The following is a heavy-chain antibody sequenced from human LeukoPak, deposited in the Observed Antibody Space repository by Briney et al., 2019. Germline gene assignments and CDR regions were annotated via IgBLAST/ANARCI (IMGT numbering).Heavy chain of an antibody. CDR1: GFTFSSYA. J-gene: IGHJ4*02. CDR3: AREVGGYSSSSTSD. CDR2: ISGSGGST. Sequence: GGSLRLSCAASGFTFSSYAMSWVRQAPGKGLEWVSAISGSGGSTYYADSVKGRFTISRDNSKNTLYLQMNSLRAEDTAMYYCAREVGGYSSSSTSDWGQGTLVTVSS. D-gene: IGHD6-6*01. V-gene: IGHV3-23*01.